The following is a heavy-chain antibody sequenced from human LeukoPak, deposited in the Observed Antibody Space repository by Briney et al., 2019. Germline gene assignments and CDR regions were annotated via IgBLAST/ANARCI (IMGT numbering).Heavy chain of an antibody. CDR1: GGSFSGYY. D-gene: IGHD3-22*01. Sequence: ASETLSLTCAVYGGSFSGYYWSWIRQPPGKGLEWIGYIYYSGSTNYNPSLKSRVTISVDTSKKQFSLKLSSVTAADTAVYYCARVARYYDSSGYYYYFDYWGQGTLVTVSS. CDR3: ARVARYYDSSGYYYYFDY. V-gene: IGHV4-59*12. J-gene: IGHJ4*02. CDR2: IYYSGST.